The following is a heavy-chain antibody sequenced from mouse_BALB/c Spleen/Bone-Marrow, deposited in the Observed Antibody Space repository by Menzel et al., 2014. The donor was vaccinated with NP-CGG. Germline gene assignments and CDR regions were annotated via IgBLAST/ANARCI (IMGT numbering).Heavy chain of an antibody. CDR2: IHPSGSET. V-gene: IGHV1-61*01. CDR1: GYSFTSYW. CDR3: ARSRGEGY. J-gene: IGHJ3*01. Sequence: VQVVESGAELVRPGASVKLSCKASGYSFTSYWMNWVKQRPGHGLEWIGMIHPSGSETRLNQNFKDKATLTVDKSSSTAYMQLSSPTSEDSAVYYCARSRGEGYWGQGTLVTVSA.